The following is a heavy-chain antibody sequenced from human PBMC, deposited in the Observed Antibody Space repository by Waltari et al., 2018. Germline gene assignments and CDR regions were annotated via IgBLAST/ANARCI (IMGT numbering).Heavy chain of an antibody. CDR3: ARHWKRNGYRFDP. J-gene: IGHJ5*02. CDR2: IYYSGSI. V-gene: IGHV4-39*01. CDR1: GGSISSSRYY. Sequence: QLQLQESGPGRVTPSGTLSVTCSLSGGSISSSRYYWGWIRQSPGKGLEWIGSIYYSGSIYYNPTLQSRVTISGDTSKNQFSLNLSSVTAADTAVYYCARHWKRNGYRFDPWGQGTRVTVSS. D-gene: IGHD5-12*01.